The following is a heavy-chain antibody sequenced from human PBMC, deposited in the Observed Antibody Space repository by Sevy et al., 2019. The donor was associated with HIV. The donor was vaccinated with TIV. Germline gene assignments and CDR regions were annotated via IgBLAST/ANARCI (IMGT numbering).Heavy chain of an antibody. D-gene: IGHD2-2*01. CDR3: AREGWDIVVVPAAIWRYYYYGMDV. V-gene: IGHV3-30*04. CDR1: GFTFSSYA. CDR2: ISYDGSNK. J-gene: IGHJ6*02. Sequence: GGSLRLSCAASGFTFSSYAMHWVRQAPGKGLEWVAVISYDGSNKYYADSVKGRFTISRDNSKNTLYLQMKSLRAEDTAVYYCAREGWDIVVVPAAIWRYYYYGMDVWGQGTTVTVSS.